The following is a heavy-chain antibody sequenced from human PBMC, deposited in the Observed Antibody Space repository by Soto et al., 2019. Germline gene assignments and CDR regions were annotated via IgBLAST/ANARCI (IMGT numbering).Heavy chain of an antibody. CDR2: ISYDGSDK. D-gene: IGHD5-12*01. J-gene: IGHJ6*02. Sequence: VGSLRLSCRVSGFTFNNSGMHWVRQAPGKGLEWMAVISYDGSDKYYADSVKGRVIISRDNSKNTLNLEMNSLRAEDTAIYYCVKDRVPGAYGNYYGMDVWGQGTTVTVSS. CDR1: GFTFNNSG. CDR3: VKDRVPGAYGNYYGMDV. V-gene: IGHV3-30*18.